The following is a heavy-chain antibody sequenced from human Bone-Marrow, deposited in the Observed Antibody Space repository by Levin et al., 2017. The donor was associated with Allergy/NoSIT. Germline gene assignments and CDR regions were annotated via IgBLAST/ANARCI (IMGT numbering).Heavy chain of an antibody. CDR2: MNPNNGHT. D-gene: IGHD6-13*01. CDR3: LKRLAPAGTTYSAFDF. Sequence: GGSLRLSCKASGYTFTNYDINWVRQATGQGLEWMGWMNPNNGHTGYAQKFQGRLTMTRNPSISTAYMELSSLRSEDPAVYFCLKRLAPAGTTYSAFDFWGQGTMVTVSS. J-gene: IGHJ3*01. CDR1: GYTFTNYD. V-gene: IGHV1-8*01.